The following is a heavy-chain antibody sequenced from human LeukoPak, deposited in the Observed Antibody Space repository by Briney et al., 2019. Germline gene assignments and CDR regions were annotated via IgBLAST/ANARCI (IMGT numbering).Heavy chain of an antibody. CDR3: ARLGFAASKSGYSSGWYITAWFDP. D-gene: IGHD6-19*01. J-gene: IGHJ5*02. CDR1: GYSISSGYY. CDR2: IYHSGST. Sequence: SETLSLTCTVSGYSISSGYYWGWIRQPPGKGLEWIGSIYHSGSTNYNPSLKSRVTISVDTSKNQFSLKLSSVTAADTAVYYCARLGFAASKSGYSSGWYITAWFDPWGQGTLVTVSS. V-gene: IGHV4-38-2*02.